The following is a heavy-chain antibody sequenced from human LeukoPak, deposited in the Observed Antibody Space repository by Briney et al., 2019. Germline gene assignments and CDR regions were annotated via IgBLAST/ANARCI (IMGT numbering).Heavy chain of an antibody. CDR2: IPYDGSNK. J-gene: IGHJ4*02. CDR1: GFTFSSYG. D-gene: IGHD4-11*01. CDR3: AKESPTTPAYYFDY. V-gene: IGHV3-30*18. Sequence: PGRSLRLSCAASGFTFSSYGMHWVRQAPGKGLEWVAVIPYDGSNKYYADSVKGRFTISRDNSKNTLYLQMNSLRAEDTAVYYCAKESPTTPAYYFDYWGQGTLVTVSS.